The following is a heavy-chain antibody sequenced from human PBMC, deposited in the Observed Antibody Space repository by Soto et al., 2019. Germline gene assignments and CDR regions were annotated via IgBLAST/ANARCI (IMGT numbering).Heavy chain of an antibody. V-gene: IGHV3-53*01. CDR1: GFTVSSNY. CDR3: ARVVRYSSGWYPDY. Sequence: GGSLRLSCAASGFTVSSNYMSWVRQAPGKGLEWVSVIYSGGSTYYADSVKGRFTISRDNSKITLYLQMNSLRAEDTAVYYCARVVRYSSGWYPDYWGQGTLVTVSS. D-gene: IGHD6-19*01. CDR2: IYSGGST. J-gene: IGHJ4*02.